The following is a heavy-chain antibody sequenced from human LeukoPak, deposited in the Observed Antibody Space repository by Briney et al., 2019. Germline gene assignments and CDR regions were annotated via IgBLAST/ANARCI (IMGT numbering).Heavy chain of an antibody. Sequence: PGGSLRLSCAASGFTFSSYAMSWVRQAPGKGLEWVSGISGGGGSTYYADSVKGRFTISRDNSKNTLYLQMNSLRPEDTAVYYCARSPRFGEFNYWGQGTLVTVSS. V-gene: IGHV3-23*01. CDR3: ARSPRFGEFNY. D-gene: IGHD3-10*02. CDR2: ISGGGGST. J-gene: IGHJ4*02. CDR1: GFTFSSYA.